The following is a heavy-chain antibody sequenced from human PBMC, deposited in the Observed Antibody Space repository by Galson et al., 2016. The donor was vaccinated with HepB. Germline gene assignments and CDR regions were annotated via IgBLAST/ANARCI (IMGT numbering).Heavy chain of an antibody. CDR1: GFTFRNYT. CDR2: ISGSGGSS. V-gene: IGHV3-23*01. J-gene: IGHJ4*02. CDR3: AKSGLTVATFNI. Sequence: SLRLSCAASGFTFRNYTMNWVRQAPGKGLEWVSGISGSGGSSHYADSVKGRFIISRDNSKNTVYLQMNSLRAEDTAVYYCAKSGLTVATFNIWGQGTLVTVSS. D-gene: IGHD5-12*01.